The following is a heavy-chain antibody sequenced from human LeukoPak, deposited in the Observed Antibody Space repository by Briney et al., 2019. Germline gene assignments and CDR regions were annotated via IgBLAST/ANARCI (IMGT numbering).Heavy chain of an antibody. CDR2: IYYSGGT. J-gene: IGHJ4*02. D-gene: IGHD4/OR15-4a*01. V-gene: IGHV4-59*01. CDR3: ARARRPFMVDC. CDR1: GGSINSYY. Sequence: SETLSLTCTVSGGSINSYYWSWIRQPAGKGLEWIGYIYYSGGTNYNPSLKSRVTISVDTSKNQFSLKLSSVTAADTAVYYCARARRPFMVDCWGQGTLVTVSS.